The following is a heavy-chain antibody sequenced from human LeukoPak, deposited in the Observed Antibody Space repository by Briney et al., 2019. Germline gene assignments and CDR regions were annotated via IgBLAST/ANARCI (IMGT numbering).Heavy chain of an antibody. CDR3: AKDAVDCSGGSCYLDY. V-gene: IGHV3-30-3*01. Sequence: GGSLRLSCAASGFTFSSYAMHWVRQAPGKGLEWVAVISYDGSNKYYADSVKGRFTISRDNSKNTLYLQMNSLRAEDTAVYYCAKDAVDCSGGSCYLDYWGQGTLVTVSS. CDR1: GFTFSSYA. J-gene: IGHJ4*02. CDR2: ISYDGSNK. D-gene: IGHD2-15*01.